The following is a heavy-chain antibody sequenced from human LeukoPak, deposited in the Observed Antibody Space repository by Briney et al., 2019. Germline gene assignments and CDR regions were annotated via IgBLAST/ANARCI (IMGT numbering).Heavy chain of an antibody. CDR1: GLTVSSNY. J-gene: IGHJ4*02. V-gene: IGHV3-66*01. Sequence: GGSLRLSCVPSGLTVSSNYMSWVRQAPGKGLEWVSVTYSGGSTDYADSVKGRFTISRDNSKNTLCLQMNSLRAEDTAVYFCAGLTTVTPYYFDYWGQGTLVTVSS. D-gene: IGHD4-17*01. CDR2: TYSGGST. CDR3: AGLTTVTPYYFDY.